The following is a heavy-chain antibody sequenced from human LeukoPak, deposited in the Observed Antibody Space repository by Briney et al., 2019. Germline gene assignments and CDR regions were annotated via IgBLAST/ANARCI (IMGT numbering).Heavy chain of an antibody. CDR1: GGSISSGSYY. V-gene: IGHV4-61*02. CDR3: ARDRYDFWSGYPWFDP. CDR2: IYTSGST. D-gene: IGHD3-3*01. J-gene: IGHJ5*02. Sequence: SQTLSLTCTVSGGSISSGSYYWSWFRQPAGKGLEWIGRIYTSGSTNYNPSLKSRVTISVDTSKNQFSLKLSSVTAADTAVYYCARDRYDFWSGYPWFDPWGQGTLVTVSS.